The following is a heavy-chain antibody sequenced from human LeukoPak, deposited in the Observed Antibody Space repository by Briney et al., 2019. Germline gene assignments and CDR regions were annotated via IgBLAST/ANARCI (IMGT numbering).Heavy chain of an antibody. CDR2: INIYSGNT. D-gene: IGHD3-3*01. J-gene: IGHJ2*01. V-gene: IGHV1-18*01. Sequence: GASVKVSCKASGYTFTNSGISWVRQAPGQGLEWMGWINIYSGNTNYAQNLQGRVTMTTDTSTTTAYMELRSLTSDDTAVYYCAKSYYDFWSGYNDWYFDLWGRGTQVTVSS. CDR3: AKSYYDFWSGYNDWYFDL. CDR1: GYTFTNSG.